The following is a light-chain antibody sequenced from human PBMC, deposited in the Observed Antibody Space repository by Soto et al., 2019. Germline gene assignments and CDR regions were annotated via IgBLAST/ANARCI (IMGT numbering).Light chain of an antibody. CDR3: QQYNSWPPIT. CDR2: GAS. CDR1: ESVSSN. J-gene: IGKJ5*01. Sequence: VMTQSPATLSVSPGERATLSCRASESVSSNLAWYQQRPGQAPRLVIYGASTRATGIPARFSGGGSGTEFTLTISSLQSEDFAVYYCQQYNSWPPITFGQGTRLE. V-gene: IGKV3-15*01.